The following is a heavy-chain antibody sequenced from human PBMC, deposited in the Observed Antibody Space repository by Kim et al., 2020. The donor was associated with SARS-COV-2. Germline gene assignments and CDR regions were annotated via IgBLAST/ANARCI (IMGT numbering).Heavy chain of an antibody. CDR1: GFTFSDYY. D-gene: IGHD1-7*01. V-gene: IGHV3-11*01. CDR2: ISSSGSTI. Sequence: GGSLRLSCAASGFTFSDYYMSWIRQAPGKGLEWVSYISSSGSTIYYADSVKGRFTISRDNAKNSLYLQMNSLRAEDTAVYYCARGDWNYVPPFYYYYYGMDVWGQGTTVTVSS. J-gene: IGHJ6*02. CDR3: ARGDWNYVPPFYYYYYGMDV.